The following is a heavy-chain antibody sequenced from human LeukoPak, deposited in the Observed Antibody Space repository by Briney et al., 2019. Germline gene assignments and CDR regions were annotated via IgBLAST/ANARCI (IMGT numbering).Heavy chain of an antibody. CDR2: IKPNTGGT. V-gene: IGHV1-2*02. Sequence: ASVKVSCKASGYTFTDHYMHWVRQAPGQGFEWMGWIKPNTGGTHYAQKFQGRVTMTTDTSISTAYMELRSLRSDDTAVYYCARGGSSWYGYWGQGTLVTVSS. J-gene: IGHJ4*02. CDR1: GYTFTDHY. CDR3: ARGGSSWYGY. D-gene: IGHD6-13*01.